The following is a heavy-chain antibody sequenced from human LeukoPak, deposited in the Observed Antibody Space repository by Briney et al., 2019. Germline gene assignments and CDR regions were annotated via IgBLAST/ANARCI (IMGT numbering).Heavy chain of an antibody. CDR3: VRGYYDGSGYYGPYFDY. CDR1: GFTFSSYA. D-gene: IGHD3-22*01. V-gene: IGHV3-64D*09. Sequence: GGSLRLSCSASGFTFSSYAMHWVRQAPGKGLEYVSAISSNGGSTYYADSVKGRFTISRDNSKNTLYLQMSSLRAEDTAVYYCVRGYYDGSGYYGPYFDYWGQGTLVTVSS. J-gene: IGHJ4*02. CDR2: ISSNGGST.